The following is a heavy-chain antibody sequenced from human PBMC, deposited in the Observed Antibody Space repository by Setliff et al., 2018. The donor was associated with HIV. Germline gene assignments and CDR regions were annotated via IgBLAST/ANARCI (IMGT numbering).Heavy chain of an antibody. V-gene: IGHV4-39*01. CDR3: ARHHYSNWFDP. CDR2: VSNSGST. J-gene: IGHJ5*02. CDR1: GGSISSRSHY. Sequence: SETLSLTCAVSGGSISSRSHYWGWIRQPPGKGLEWIGSVSNSGSTYYNPSLKSRFTISVDVSKNQFSLKLSSVTAADTAVYYCARHHYSNWFDPWGQGTLVTVSS. D-gene: IGHD2-15*01.